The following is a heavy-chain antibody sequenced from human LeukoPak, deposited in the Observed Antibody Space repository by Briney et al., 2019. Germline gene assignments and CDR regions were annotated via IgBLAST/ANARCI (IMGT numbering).Heavy chain of an antibody. J-gene: IGHJ4*02. Sequence: SETLSLTCAVYGGSFSGYYWSWIRQPPGKGLEWIGEINHSGSTNYNPSLKSRVTISVDTSKNQFSLKLSSVTAADTAVYYCARGVGTAMASIKRGQGTLVTVSS. V-gene: IGHV4-34*01. D-gene: IGHD5-18*01. CDR3: ARGVGTAMASIK. CDR2: INHSGST. CDR1: GGSFSGYY.